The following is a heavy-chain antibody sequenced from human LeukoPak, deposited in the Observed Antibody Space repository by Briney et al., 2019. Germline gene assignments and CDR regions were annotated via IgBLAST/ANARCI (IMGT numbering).Heavy chain of an antibody. CDR1: GYTFISYG. D-gene: IGHD3-22*01. Sequence: ASVKVSCKASGYTFISYGISWVRQAPGQGLEWMGWISGNNGNTDYVKKFQGRVTMTTDTSTSTAYMELRSLKSDDTAVYFCARKPPYYDSDGPRWALDIWGQGTMVTVSS. V-gene: IGHV1-18*01. J-gene: IGHJ3*02. CDR2: ISGNNGNT. CDR3: ARKPPYYDSDGPRWALDI.